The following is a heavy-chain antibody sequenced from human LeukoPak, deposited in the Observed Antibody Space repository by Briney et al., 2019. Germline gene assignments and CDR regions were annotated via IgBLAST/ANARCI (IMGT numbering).Heavy chain of an antibody. CDR1: GGSISSSSYY. Sequence: SETLSLTCTVSGGSISSSSYYWGWIRQPPGKGLEWIGSIYYSGSTYYNPSLKSRVTMSVDTSKNQFSLKLSSVTAADTAVYYCARGRIAVAGDPYYYYMDVWGKGTTVTVSS. J-gene: IGHJ6*03. CDR3: ARGRIAVAGDPYYYYMDV. V-gene: IGHV4-39*07. D-gene: IGHD6-19*01. CDR2: IYYSGST.